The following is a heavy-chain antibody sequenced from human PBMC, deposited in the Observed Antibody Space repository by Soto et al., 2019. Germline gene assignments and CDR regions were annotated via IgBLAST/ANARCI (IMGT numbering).Heavy chain of an antibody. D-gene: IGHD3-3*01. J-gene: IGHJ4*02. Sequence: SETLSLTCTVSGGSISSGGYYWSWIRQHPGKGLEWIGYIYYSGSTYYNPSLKSRVTISVDTSKNQFSLKLSSVTAADTAVYYCAGVRPGLRSWDYFDYWGQGTLVTVSS. V-gene: IGHV4-31*03. CDR3: AGVRPGLRSWDYFDY. CDR1: GGSISSGGYY. CDR2: IYYSGST.